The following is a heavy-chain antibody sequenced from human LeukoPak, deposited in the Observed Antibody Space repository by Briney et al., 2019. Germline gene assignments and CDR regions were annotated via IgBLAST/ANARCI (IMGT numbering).Heavy chain of an antibody. V-gene: IGHV3-23*01. CDR2: ISDSGGRT. CDR3: AKRGVVIRVILVGFHKEAYYFDS. Sequence: GGSLRLPCAVSGITLSNYGMSWVRQVPGKGLEWVAGISDSGGRTNYADSVKGRFTISRDNPKNTLYLQMNSLRAEDTAVYFCAKRGVVIRVILVGFHKEAYYFDSWGQGALVTVSS. CDR1: GITLSNYG. D-gene: IGHD3-22*01. J-gene: IGHJ4*02.